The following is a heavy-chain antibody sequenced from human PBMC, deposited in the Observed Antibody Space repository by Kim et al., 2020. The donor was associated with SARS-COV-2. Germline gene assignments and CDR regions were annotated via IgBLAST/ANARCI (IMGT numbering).Heavy chain of an antibody. CDR1: GYSLTSYY. J-gene: IGHJ4*02. CDR3: ARGGSVVSPAGDDFDY. V-gene: IGHV1-46*01. CDR2: INPSGGST. Sequence: ASVKVSCKASGYSLTSYYVHWVRQAPGQGLEWMGVINPSGGSTTYAQKFQGRVTMTRDTSTSTVYMELSSLRSEDTAVFYCARGGSVVSPAGDDFDYWGQGTLVTFSS. D-gene: IGHD2-15*01.